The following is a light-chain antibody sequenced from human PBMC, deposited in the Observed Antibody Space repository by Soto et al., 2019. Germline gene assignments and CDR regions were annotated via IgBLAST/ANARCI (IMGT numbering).Light chain of an antibody. CDR3: QKYGSSPFLYT. Sequence: EIVLTQSPHTLSLSPGERATLSCRASQSVDNNYLAWYQQKPGQAPGLLIYGVSTRAPGIPDRFSGSGSGTDFTLTISRLGPEDFAVYYCQKYGSSPFLYTFGQGTKLEI. V-gene: IGKV3-20*01. CDR1: QSVDNNY. J-gene: IGKJ2*01. CDR2: GVS.